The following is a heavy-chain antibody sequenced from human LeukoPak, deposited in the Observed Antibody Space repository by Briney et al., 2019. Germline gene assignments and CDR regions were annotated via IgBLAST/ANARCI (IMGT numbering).Heavy chain of an antibody. CDR2: INPNSGGT. J-gene: IGHJ6*02. Sequence: GASVKVSCKASGYTFTGYYMHWVRQAPGQGLEWMGWINPNSGGTNYAQKFQGRVTMTRDTSISTAYMELSRLRSDDTAVYYCARRATFLGYYGMDVWGQGTTVTVSS. CDR1: GYTFTGYY. D-gene: IGHD1-26*01. V-gene: IGHV1-2*02. CDR3: ARRATFLGYYGMDV.